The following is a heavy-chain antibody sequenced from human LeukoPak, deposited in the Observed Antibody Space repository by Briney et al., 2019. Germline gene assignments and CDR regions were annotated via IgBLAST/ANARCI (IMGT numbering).Heavy chain of an antibody. Sequence: PSETLSLTCTVSGGSISSYYWSWIRQPAGKGLEWIGRIYTSGSTNYNPSLKSRVTMSVDTSKNQFSLKLSSVTAADTAAYYCARDLTYYYDSDHAFDIWGQGTMVTVSS. CDR2: IYTSGST. CDR3: ARDLTYYYDSDHAFDI. V-gene: IGHV4-4*07. CDR1: GGSISSYY. D-gene: IGHD3-22*01. J-gene: IGHJ3*02.